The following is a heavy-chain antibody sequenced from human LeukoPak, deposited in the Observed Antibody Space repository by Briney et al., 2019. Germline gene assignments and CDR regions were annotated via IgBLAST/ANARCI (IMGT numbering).Heavy chain of an antibody. J-gene: IGHJ5*02. CDR1: GFSFSNHG. CDR3: AKDVWGPTAMKNNWFDP. V-gene: IGHV3-23*01. D-gene: IGHD3-16*01. Sequence: PGGSLRLSCAASGFSFSNHGMNWVRQAPGKGLEWVSMISGSGESTTYAGSVKGRFTVSRDNSQDTLYLQMDSLRGDDTALYYCAKDVWGPTAMKNNWFDPWGQGTLVTVS. CDR2: ISGSGEST.